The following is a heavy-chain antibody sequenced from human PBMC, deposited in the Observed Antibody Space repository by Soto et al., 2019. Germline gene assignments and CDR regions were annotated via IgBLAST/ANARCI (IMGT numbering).Heavy chain of an antibody. D-gene: IGHD3-10*01. CDR2: ISAYNGNT. CDR1: GYTFTSYG. Sequence: QVQLVQSGAEVKKPGASVKVSCKASGYTFTSYGISWVRQAPGQGLEWMGWISAYNGNTNYAQKLQGRVNITTDTSSRTAYIELSSMRSDDTAMYYCARDPPFGSESYYYYGMDVWGQVTTVTVSS. CDR3: ARDPPFGSESYYYYGMDV. V-gene: IGHV1-18*01. J-gene: IGHJ6*02.